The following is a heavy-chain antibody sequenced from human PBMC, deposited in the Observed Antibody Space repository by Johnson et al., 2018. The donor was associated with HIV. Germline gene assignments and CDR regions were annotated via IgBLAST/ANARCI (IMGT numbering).Heavy chain of an antibody. Sequence: QVQLVESGGGLVQPGGSLRLSCAASGFTLSRYAMHWVRQAPGKGLEWVAVISSDGSNKYYEDSVKGRFTISRDNSKNTLYLQMNSLRAEDTAVYYCARVTMIVVVMQAFDIWGQGTMVTVSS. CDR1: GFTLSRYA. CDR3: ARVTMIVVVMQAFDI. D-gene: IGHD3-22*01. J-gene: IGHJ3*02. CDR2: ISSDGSNK. V-gene: IGHV3-30-3*01.